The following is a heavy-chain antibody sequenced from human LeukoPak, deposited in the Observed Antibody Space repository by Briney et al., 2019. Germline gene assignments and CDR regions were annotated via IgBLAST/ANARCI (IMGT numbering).Heavy chain of an antibody. CDR2: VSYDGRTT. D-gene: IGHD5-12*01. CDR3: ARDRGYSGYAHGY. J-gene: IGHJ4*02. Sequence: GTSLRLSCAFTFSTYSIHWVRQAPGKGLEWMAVVSYDGRTTFYTDSVRGRFTISRDNSKNTVYLQMNSLRAEDTAVYYCARDRGYSGYAHGYWGQGTLVTVSS. CDR1: TFSTYS. V-gene: IGHV3-30-3*01.